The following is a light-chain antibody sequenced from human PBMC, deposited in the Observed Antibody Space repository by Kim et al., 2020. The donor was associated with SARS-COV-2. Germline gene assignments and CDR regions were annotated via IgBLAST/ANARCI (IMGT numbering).Light chain of an antibody. V-gene: IGKV1-6*01. CDR3: LKDSNYPLT. CDR2: AAS. CDR1: PGIRND. Sequence: LGNAVTTIVRASPGIRNDLWCYHQKPEGTPLLLFFAASRLQSGVPPRFSGSGSDTDFSLTISSLQPVDFAPYYCLKDSNYPLTFGGGTKMEIK. J-gene: IGKJ4*01.